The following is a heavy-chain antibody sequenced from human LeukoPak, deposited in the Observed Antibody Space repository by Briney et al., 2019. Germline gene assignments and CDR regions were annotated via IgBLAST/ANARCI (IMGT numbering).Heavy chain of an antibody. V-gene: IGHV3-48*03. CDR2: ISSSGSTI. D-gene: IGHD1-26*01. Sequence: PGGSLRLSCAASGFTFSSYEMNWVRQAPGKGLEWVSYISSSGSTIYYADSVKGRFISSRDNTKNSLYLQMNSLRAEGTAIYYCARDLRIVSGSYLDYWGQGTLVTVSS. CDR3: ARDLRIVSGSYLDY. CDR1: GFTFSSYE. J-gene: IGHJ4*02.